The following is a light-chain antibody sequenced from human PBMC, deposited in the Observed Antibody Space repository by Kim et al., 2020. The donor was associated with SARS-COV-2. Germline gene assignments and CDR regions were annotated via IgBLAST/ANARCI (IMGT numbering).Light chain of an antibody. V-gene: IGKV3-11*01. Sequence: LALSPRERATLSCTASQSVSSYLAWYQQKPGQAPRLLIDDASNRATGIPARFSGSGSGTDFTLTISSLEPEDFAVYYCQQRSNGYTFGQGTKLEI. CDR3: QQRSNGYT. CDR2: DAS. CDR1: QSVSSY. J-gene: IGKJ2*01.